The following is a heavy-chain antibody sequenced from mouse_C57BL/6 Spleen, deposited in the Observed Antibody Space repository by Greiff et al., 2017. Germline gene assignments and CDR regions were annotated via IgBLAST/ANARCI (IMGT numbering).Heavy chain of an antibody. CDR3: ANYYSNPGEFAC. J-gene: IGHJ3*01. CDR1: GYTFTDYN. Sequence: VQLKQSGPELVKPGASVKMSCKASGYTFTDYNMHWVKQSHGKSLEWIGYINPNNGGTSYNQKFKGKATLTVNKSSSSAYMELRSLTSEYSAVYNGANYYSNPGEFACWGQGALVTVSA. D-gene: IGHD2-5*01. V-gene: IGHV1-22*01. CDR2: INPNNGGT.